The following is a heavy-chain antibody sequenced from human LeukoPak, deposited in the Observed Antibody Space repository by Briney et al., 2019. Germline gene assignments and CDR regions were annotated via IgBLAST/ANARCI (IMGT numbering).Heavy chain of an antibody. Sequence: ASEKVSCKASGYTVTNNYMHWVPQAPGQGLEWRVRINPSGGSTDYAQKFPGRVTMASDSSTSTVYMELSSLRSEDTAVYYCARAVGIVVVVVATLDYWGQGTLVTVSS. CDR2: INPSGGST. V-gene: IGHV1-46*01. CDR3: ARAVGIVVVVVATLDY. CDR1: GYTVTNNY. J-gene: IGHJ4*02. D-gene: IGHD2-15*01.